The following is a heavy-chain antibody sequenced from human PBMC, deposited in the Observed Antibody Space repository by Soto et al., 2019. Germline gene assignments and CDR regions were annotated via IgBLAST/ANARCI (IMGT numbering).Heavy chain of an antibody. Sequence: SETLSLTCAVYGGSFSGYYWSWIRQPPGKGLEWIGEINHSGSTNYNPSLKSRVTISVDTSKNQFSLKLSSVTAADTAVYYCARLLYGDYDPTNDYWGQGTLVTVSS. V-gene: IGHV4-34*01. CDR3: ARLLYGDYDPTNDY. CDR1: GGSFSGYY. D-gene: IGHD4-17*01. J-gene: IGHJ4*02. CDR2: INHSGST.